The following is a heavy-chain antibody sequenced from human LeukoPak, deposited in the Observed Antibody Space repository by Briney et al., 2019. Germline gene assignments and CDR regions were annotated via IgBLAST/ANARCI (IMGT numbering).Heavy chain of an antibody. D-gene: IGHD3-22*01. CDR1: GGSFSGYY. V-gene: IGHV4-59*01. J-gene: IGHJ5*02. CDR2: IYYSGST. Sequence: SETLSLTCAVYGGSFSGYYWSWIRQPPGKGLEWIGYIYYSGSTNYNPSLKSRVTISVDTSKNQFSLKLSSVTAADTAVYYCAISSGYFSAFDPWGQGTLVTVSS. CDR3: AISSGYFSAFDP.